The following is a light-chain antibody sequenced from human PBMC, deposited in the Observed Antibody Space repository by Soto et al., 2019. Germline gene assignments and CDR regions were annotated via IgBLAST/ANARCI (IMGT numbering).Light chain of an antibody. CDR3: QQLNSYPLT. Sequence: IQMTQSPSTLSASIGDRSTIPCRASESVKSWLAWYQQRPGKAPKLLIYKASTLKSGVPSRFSGSGSGTEFTLTISSLQPEDFATYYCQQLNSYPLTFGGGTKVDIK. CDR2: KAS. CDR1: ESVKSW. V-gene: IGKV1-5*03. J-gene: IGKJ4*01.